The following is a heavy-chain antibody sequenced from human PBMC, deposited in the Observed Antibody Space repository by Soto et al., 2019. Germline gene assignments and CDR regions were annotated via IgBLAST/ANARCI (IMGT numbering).Heavy chain of an antibody. D-gene: IGHD6-13*01. J-gene: IGHJ4*02. CDR1: GFTFSDYY. CDR3: ARYLDSSSRYGLAFDY. Sequence: GGSLRLSCAASGFTFSDYYMSWIRQAPGKGLEWVSYISSSGSTIYYADSVKGRFTISRDNAKNSLYLQMNSLRAEDTAVYYCARYLDSSSRYGLAFDYWGQGTLVTVSS. V-gene: IGHV3-11*01. CDR2: ISSSGSTI.